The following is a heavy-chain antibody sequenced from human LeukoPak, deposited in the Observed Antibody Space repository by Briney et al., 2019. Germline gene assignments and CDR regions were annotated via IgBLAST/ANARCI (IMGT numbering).Heavy chain of an antibody. CDR2: IRQDGTTK. CDR1: GFSLSNYW. D-gene: IGHD5-18*01. J-gene: IGHJ4*02. Sequence: GGSLRLSCAASGFSLSNYWMTWVRQAPGRGLEWVANIRQDGTTKYYLDSVRGRFTISRDNAKNSLYLQMNSLRAEDTAVYYCARDVDTAMAHPYYFDYWGQGTLVTVSS. CDR3: ARDVDTAMAHPYYFDY. V-gene: IGHV3-7*04.